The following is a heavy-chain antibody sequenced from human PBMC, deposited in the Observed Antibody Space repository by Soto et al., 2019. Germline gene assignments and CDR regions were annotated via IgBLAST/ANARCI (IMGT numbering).Heavy chain of an antibody. J-gene: IGHJ6*02. V-gene: IGHV1-69*01. CDR2: IIPIFGTE. CDR1: GGTFSSYA. Sequence: QVQLVQSGAEVKKPGSSVRVSCKASGGTFSSYAISWVRQAPGQGLEWMGGIIPIFGTENYAQKFQGRVTIPADESTSTAYMELSSLRSEDTAGYYCARDRIAGSKYYYGMDVWGQGTTVTVSS. D-gene: IGHD6-13*01. CDR3: ARDRIAGSKYYYGMDV.